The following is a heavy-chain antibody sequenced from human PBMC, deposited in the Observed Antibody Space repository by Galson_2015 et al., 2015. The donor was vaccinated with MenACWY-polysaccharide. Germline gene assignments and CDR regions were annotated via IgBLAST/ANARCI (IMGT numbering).Heavy chain of an antibody. J-gene: IGHJ4*02. D-gene: IGHD2-21*01. Sequence: SLRLSCAASGFTFSSNSMNWVHQAPGKGLEWVSYISSSSGTIYYADSVKGRFTISRDDAKNSLYLQMNSLRAEDTAVYYCASASPNSFWVQGTLVIVSS. CDR3: ASASPNSF. CDR2: ISSSSGTI. CDR1: GFTFSSNS. V-gene: IGHV3-48*01.